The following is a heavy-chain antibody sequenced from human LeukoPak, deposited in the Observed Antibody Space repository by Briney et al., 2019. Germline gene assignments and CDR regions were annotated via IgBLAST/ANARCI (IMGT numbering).Heavy chain of an antibody. Sequence: GGSLRLSCAASGFTFSSYWMSWVRQAPGKGLEWVANIKQDGSEKYYVDSVKGRFTISRDNAKNSLYLRMNSLRAEDTAVYYCARVRGYDILTGYYSPYFDYWGQGTLVTVSS. CDR3: ARVRGYDILTGYYSPYFDY. J-gene: IGHJ4*02. V-gene: IGHV3-7*01. CDR1: GFTFSSYW. D-gene: IGHD3-9*01. CDR2: IKQDGSEK.